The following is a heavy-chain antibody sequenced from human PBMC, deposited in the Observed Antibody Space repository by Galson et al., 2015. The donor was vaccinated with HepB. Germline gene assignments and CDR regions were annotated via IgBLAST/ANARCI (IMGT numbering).Heavy chain of an antibody. D-gene: IGHD7-27*01. V-gene: IGHV3-23*01. CDR3: AKDKSSWGWDFEN. J-gene: IGHJ4*02. Sequence: APGKRLEWVSWISGSGDRTYYAGSVKGRFTISRDNSENTLYLQMNSLRAEDTAVYYCAKDKSSWGWDFENWGQGTLVSVSS. CDR2: ISGSGDRT.